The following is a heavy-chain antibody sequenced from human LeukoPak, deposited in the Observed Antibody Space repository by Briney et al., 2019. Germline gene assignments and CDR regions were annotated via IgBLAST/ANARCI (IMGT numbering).Heavy chain of an antibody. CDR1: GFTFSSHA. D-gene: IGHD3-22*01. V-gene: IGHV3-30*04. CDR3: ARDRSSGDAFDI. Sequence: GGSLRLSCAASGFTFSSHAMHWVRQAPGKGLEWVAVISYDGSNKYYADSVKGRFTISRDNSKNTLYLQMNSLRAEDTAVYYCARDRSSGDAFDIWGQGTMVTVSS. J-gene: IGHJ3*02. CDR2: ISYDGSNK.